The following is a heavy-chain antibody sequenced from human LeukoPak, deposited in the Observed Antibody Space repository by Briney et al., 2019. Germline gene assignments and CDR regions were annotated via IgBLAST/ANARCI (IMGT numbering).Heavy chain of an antibody. J-gene: IGHJ4*02. CDR3: ARWSLHSSGWYFDS. D-gene: IGHD3-22*01. CDR2: ISYSGST. V-gene: IGHV4-59*01. CDR1: GDSINSFY. Sequence: PSETLSLTCIVSGDSINSFYWSWIRRPPGKGLEWIGYISYSGSTNYNPSLKSRVTIAVATSRNQFSLRLDSVTAADTAVYYCARWSLHSSGWYFDSWGQGTLVTVSS.